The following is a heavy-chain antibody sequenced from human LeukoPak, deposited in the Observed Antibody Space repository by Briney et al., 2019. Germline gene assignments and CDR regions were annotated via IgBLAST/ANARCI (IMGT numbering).Heavy chain of an antibody. J-gene: IGHJ6*02. V-gene: IGHV4-34*01. CDR1: GGSFSGYY. CDR3: ARGPRIAAAGQNYYYYGMDV. D-gene: IGHD6-13*01. CDR2: INHSGST. Sequence: SSETLSLTCAVYGGSFSGYYWSWIRQPPGKGLEWIGEINHSGSTNYNPSLKSRVTISVDTSKNQFSLKLSSVTAADTAVYYCARGPRIAAAGQNYYYYGMDVWGQGTTVTVSS.